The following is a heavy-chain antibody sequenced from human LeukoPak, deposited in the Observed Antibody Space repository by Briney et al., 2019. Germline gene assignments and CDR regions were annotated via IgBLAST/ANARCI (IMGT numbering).Heavy chain of an antibody. CDR2: IWSDGYNK. D-gene: IGHD2-2*01. V-gene: IGHV3-33*01. CDR3: ARESVPAAIHSWFDP. J-gene: IGHJ5*02. CDR1: GFTFSSYG. Sequence: PGRSLRLSCAASGFTFSSYGMHWVRQAPGKGLEWVAIIWSDGYNKYYADSVKGRFTISRDNSKNTLYLQMNSLRAEDTAVYYCARESVPAAIHSWFDPWAREPWSPSP.